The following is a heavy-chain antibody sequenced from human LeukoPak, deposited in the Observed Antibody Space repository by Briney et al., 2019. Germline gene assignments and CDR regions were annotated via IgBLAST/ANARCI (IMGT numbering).Heavy chain of an antibody. CDR2: IYTSGST. J-gene: IGHJ1*01. CDR1: GGSISSYY. D-gene: IGHD3-10*01. Sequence: SETLSLTCTVSGGSISSYYWSWIRQPAGKGLEWIGRIYTSGSTNYNPSLKSRVTMSVDTSKNQFSLKLSSVTAADTAAYYCASGGITMVRGVMEHWGQGTLVTVSS. CDR3: ASGGITMVRGVMEH. V-gene: IGHV4-4*07.